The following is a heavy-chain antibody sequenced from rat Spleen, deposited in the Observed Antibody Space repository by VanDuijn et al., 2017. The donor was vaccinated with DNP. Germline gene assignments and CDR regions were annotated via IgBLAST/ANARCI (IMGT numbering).Heavy chain of an antibody. CDR3: ATHTFTPGITTPFAY. J-gene: IGHJ3*01. V-gene: IGHV5-7*01. Sequence: EVQLVESGGGLVQPGRSLKLSCAASGFTFSDYYMAWVRQAPTKGLEWVAIISHSDDTTYYPDSVKGRFTISRDNAKSTLYLQMDSLRSEDTATYYCATHTFTPGITTPFAYWGQGTLVTVSS. D-gene: IGHD1-4*01. CDR2: ISHSDDTT. CDR1: GFTFSDYY.